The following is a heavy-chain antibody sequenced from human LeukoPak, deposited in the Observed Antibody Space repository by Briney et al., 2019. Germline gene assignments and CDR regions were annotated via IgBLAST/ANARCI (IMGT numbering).Heavy chain of an antibody. J-gene: IGHJ4*02. D-gene: IGHD3-22*01. Sequence: ASVKVSCKASGYTFTGYYMHWVRQAPGQGLEWMGWINPNSGGTNYAQKFQGRVTMTRDTSISTAYMELSRLRSDDTAVYYCATEPPYGSSGYYFQFDYWGQGTLVTVSS. V-gene: IGHV1-2*02. CDR1: GYTFTGYY. CDR3: ATEPPYGSSGYYFQFDY. CDR2: INPNSGGT.